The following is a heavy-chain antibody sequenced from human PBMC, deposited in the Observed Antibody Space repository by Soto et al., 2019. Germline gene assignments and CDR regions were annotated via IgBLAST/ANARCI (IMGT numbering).Heavy chain of an antibody. J-gene: IGHJ4*02. Sequence: ASVKVSCKASGYTFISYGLCWVRQAPGQGLEWMGWISTYNGNANYAQKFHGRVTMTTDTSTNTAHMELRYLRSDDTAVYYCARDRLNPGYFEYWGQGTLVTVSS. D-gene: IGHD6-6*01. V-gene: IGHV1-18*01. CDR2: ISTYNGNA. CDR1: GYTFISYG. CDR3: ARDRLNPGYFEY.